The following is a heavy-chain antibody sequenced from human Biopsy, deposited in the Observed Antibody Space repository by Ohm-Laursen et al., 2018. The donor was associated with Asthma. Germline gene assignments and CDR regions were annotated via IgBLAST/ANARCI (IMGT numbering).Heavy chain of an antibody. CDR3: ARGISRVTGLFDHFDS. Sequence: SDTLSLTCTVSGVSISSDYWSWIRQPPGKGLEWIGHIYYSGSTNYQPSLKSRVTISVDTSKNQFSLKLRSVTAADAAVYYCARGISRVTGLFDHFDSWGQGTLLPVSS. CDR2: IYYSGST. D-gene: IGHD2-21*02. CDR1: GVSISSDY. J-gene: IGHJ4*02. V-gene: IGHV4-59*07.